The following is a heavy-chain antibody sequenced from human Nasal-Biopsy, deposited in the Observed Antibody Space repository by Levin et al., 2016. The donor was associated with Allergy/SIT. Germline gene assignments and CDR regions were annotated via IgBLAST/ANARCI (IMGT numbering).Heavy chain of an antibody. D-gene: IGHD5-12*01. CDR3: TRDRDSGYNRVFDY. CDR2: ISTSSSYI. Sequence: GGSLRLSCAASGFTFSSYSMNWVRQAPGKGLEWVSSISTSSSYIYYADSVKGRFTVSRDNAKNSLYLQMNSLRAEDTAVYYCTRDRDSGYNRVFDYWGQGTLVTVSS. CDR1: GFTFSSYS. J-gene: IGHJ4*02. V-gene: IGHV3-21*01.